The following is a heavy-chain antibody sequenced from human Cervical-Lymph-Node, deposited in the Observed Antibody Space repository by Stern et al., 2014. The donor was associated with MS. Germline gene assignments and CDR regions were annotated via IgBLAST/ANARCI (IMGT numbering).Heavy chain of an antibody. CDR3: AKDGDSSGWYGYFQH. CDR2: INGKGGST. Sequence: EVQLVESGGGLVQPGGTLRLSCAASGFTFSSYAMSWVRQAPGKGLERVSAINGKGGSTNYEDSVKGRFNISRDNSKNTLYLQMNSLRAEDTAVYYCAKDGDSSGWYGYFQHWGQGTLVTVSS. J-gene: IGHJ1*01. D-gene: IGHD6-19*01. CDR1: GFTFSSYA. V-gene: IGHV3-23*04.